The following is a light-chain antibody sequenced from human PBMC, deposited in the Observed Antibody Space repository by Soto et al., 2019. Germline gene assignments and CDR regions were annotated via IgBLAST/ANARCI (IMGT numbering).Light chain of an antibody. CDR1: QSVSSSY. CDR3: QQYGSSPET. Sequence: ETVMTQSPATLSVSPGERATLSWRASQSVSSSYLAWSQQKPGQAPRLLIYGASSRATGIPDRFSGSGSGTDFTLTINRLEPEDFAVYYCQQYGSSPETFGQGTKVDIK. J-gene: IGKJ1*01. V-gene: IGKV3-20*01. CDR2: GAS.